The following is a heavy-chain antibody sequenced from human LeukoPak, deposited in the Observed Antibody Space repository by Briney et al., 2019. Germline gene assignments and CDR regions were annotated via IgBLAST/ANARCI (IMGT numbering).Heavy chain of an antibody. CDR1: GFIFSSNT. Sequence: PGGSLRLSCPGSGFIFSSNTMSWVRQAAGRGLEWVSAISNNGGRTDYADSVKGRFTISRDNSKSTLYLHMDSLRAEDTAVYYCARDEDTSALSEYWGQGTLVTVSS. CDR2: ISNNGGRT. CDR3: ARDEDTSALSEY. V-gene: IGHV3-23*01. D-gene: IGHD2/OR15-2a*01. J-gene: IGHJ4*02.